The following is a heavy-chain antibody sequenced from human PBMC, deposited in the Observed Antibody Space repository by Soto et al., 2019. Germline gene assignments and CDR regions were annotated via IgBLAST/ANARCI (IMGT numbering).Heavy chain of an antibody. J-gene: IGHJ4*02. CDR1: GGSISNVYYC. CDR2: IYDGGST. CDR3: ARHHHS. Sequence: SETLSLTCTVSGGSISNVYYCGSWIRQSPDKGLEWIGHIYDGGSTYNNPSLRSRLTISVDTSKNQFSLKLSSVTAADTAVYYCARHHHSWGQGTLVTVS. V-gene: IGHV4-30-4*01.